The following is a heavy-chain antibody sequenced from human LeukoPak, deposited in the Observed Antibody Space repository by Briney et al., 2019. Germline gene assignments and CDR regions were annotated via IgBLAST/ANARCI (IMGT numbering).Heavy chain of an antibody. D-gene: IGHD6-19*01. J-gene: IGHJ4*02. CDR2: ISAYNGNT. Sequence: ASVKVSCKASGYTFTTYGISWVRQAPGQGLEWMGWISAYNGNTNYAQKLQGRVTMTTDTSTSTAYMKLRSLRSDDTAVYYCARVGISVAGTPIDYWGQGTLVTVSS. V-gene: IGHV1-18*01. CDR3: ARVGISVAGTPIDY. CDR1: GYTFTTYG.